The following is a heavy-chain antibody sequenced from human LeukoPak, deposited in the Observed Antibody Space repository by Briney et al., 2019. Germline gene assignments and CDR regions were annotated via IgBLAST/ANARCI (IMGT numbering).Heavy chain of an antibody. CDR1: GGSISSYY. CDR2: IDYSGTT. V-gene: IGHV4-59*08. D-gene: IGHD3-3*01. CDR3: ASFRVAGMYYSDY. J-gene: IGHJ4*02. Sequence: PSETLSLTCTVSGGSISSYYWSWIRQPPGKGLDWIGYIDYSGTTNYNPSLKSRVTMSVDTSKNQFSLKLSSVTAADTAVYYCASFRVAGMYYSDYWGQGILVTVSS.